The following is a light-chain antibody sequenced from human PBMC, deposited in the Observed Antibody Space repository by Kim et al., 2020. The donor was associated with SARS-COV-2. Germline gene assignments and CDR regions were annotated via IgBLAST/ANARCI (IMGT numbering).Light chain of an antibody. CDR1: SSDGGGYNY. CDR3: SSYAGSNNLV. Sequence: GQSVTISCTGTSSDGGGYNYVSWYQQHPGKAPKLMIYEVSKRPSGVPDRFSGSKSGNTASLTVSGFQAEDEADYYCSSYAGSNNLVFGGGTQLTVL. CDR2: EVS. J-gene: IGLJ2*01. V-gene: IGLV2-8*01.